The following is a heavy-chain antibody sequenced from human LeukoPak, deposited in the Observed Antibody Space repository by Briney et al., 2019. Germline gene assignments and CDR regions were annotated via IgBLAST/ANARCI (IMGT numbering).Heavy chain of an antibody. CDR1: GGSISSYY. V-gene: IGHV4-59*01. CDR2: IYYNGST. Sequence: PSESLSLTCTVSGGSISSYYWSWIRQPPGKGLEWIGYIYYNGSTNYNPSLKSRVTISVDTSKNQFSLKLSSVTAADTAVYYCARFYSTTFDYWGQGTLVTVSS. J-gene: IGHJ4*02. CDR3: ARFYSTTFDY. D-gene: IGHD4-11*01.